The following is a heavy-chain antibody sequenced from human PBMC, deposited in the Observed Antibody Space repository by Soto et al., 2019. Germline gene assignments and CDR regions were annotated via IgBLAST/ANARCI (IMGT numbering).Heavy chain of an antibody. J-gene: IGHJ4*02. V-gene: IGHV3-30*18. CDR1: GFTFSNYG. CDR3: AKDHLTTTVTTVGY. Sequence: QVQLVESGGGVVQPGRSLRLSCAASGFTFSNYGMHWVRQAPGKGLERVAVISYHGSDKYYADSVKGRFIISRDNSKNTLYLQMDSLRAEDTAVYYCAKDHLTTTVTTVGYWGQGTLVTVSS. CDR2: ISYHGSDK. D-gene: IGHD4-17*01.